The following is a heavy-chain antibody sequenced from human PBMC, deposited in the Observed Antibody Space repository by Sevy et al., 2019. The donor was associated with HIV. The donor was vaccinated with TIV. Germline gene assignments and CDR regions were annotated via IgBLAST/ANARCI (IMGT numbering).Heavy chain of an antibody. V-gene: IGHV3-74*01. CDR1: GFTFSSYW. Sequence: GGCLRLSCAASGFTFSSYWMHWVRQAPGKGLVWISRINSDGSSTNFADSVKGRFTMSRDNAKNTLYLQMNSLRAEDTAVYYCALGWVYDASGYYLEAAFDIWGQGTMVTVSS. J-gene: IGHJ3*02. CDR3: ALGWVYDASGYYLEAAFDI. D-gene: IGHD3-22*01. CDR2: INSDGSST.